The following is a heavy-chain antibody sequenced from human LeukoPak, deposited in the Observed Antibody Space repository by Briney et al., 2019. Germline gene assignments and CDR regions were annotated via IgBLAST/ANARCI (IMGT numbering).Heavy chain of an antibody. CDR3: ARARGCSSTSCYLVRYYYYGMDV. Sequence: SETLSLTCTVSGGSISSGGYYWSWIRQPPGKGLEWIGEINHSGSTNYNPSLKSRVTISVDTSKNQFSLKLSSVTAADTAVYYCARARGCSSTSCYLVRYYYYGMDVWGQGTTVTVSS. CDR1: GGSISSGGYY. V-gene: IGHV4-61*08. D-gene: IGHD2-2*01. J-gene: IGHJ6*02. CDR2: INHSGST.